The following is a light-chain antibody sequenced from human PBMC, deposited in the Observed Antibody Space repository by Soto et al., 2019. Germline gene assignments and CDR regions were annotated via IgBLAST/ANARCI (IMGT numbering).Light chain of an antibody. V-gene: IGKV1-9*01. CDR1: QDIAIY. J-gene: IGKJ4*01. CDR3: QHLRMYPST. Sequence: IQLTQSPSSLSASVGDRVTITCRASQDIAIYLAWYQQKPGAAPKLLIYAASTLYGGVPSRFSGSGSGTDFALIIISLQAEDIATYYCQHLRMYPSTFGGGTKVEIK. CDR2: AAS.